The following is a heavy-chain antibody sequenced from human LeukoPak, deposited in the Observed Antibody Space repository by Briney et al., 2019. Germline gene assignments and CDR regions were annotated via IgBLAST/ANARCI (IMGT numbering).Heavy chain of an antibody. CDR3: ARDPLPGETTTIVYYYYYMDV. V-gene: IGHV1-2*02. CDR1: GYTFTGYY. Sequence: GASVKVSCKASGYTFTGYYMHWVRQAPGQGLEWMGWINPNSGGTNYAQKFQGRVTMTRDTSISTAYMELSRLRSDDTAVYYCARDPLPGETTTIVYYYYYMDVWGKGTTVTVSS. J-gene: IGHJ6*03. D-gene: IGHD5-12*01. CDR2: INPNSGGT.